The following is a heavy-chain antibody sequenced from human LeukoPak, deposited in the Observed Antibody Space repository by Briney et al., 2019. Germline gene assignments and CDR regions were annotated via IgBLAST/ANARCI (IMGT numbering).Heavy chain of an antibody. Sequence: SETLSLTCTVSGGSISSYYWSWIRQPAGKGLEWIGRIYTSGSTNYNPSLKSRVTMSVDTSNNQFSLKLSSVTAADTAVYYCARDGWLLYGGYYYYYMDVWGKGTTVTVSS. V-gene: IGHV4-4*07. J-gene: IGHJ6*03. CDR2: IYTSGST. CDR1: GGSISSYY. D-gene: IGHD3-3*01. CDR3: ARDGWLLYGGYYYYYMDV.